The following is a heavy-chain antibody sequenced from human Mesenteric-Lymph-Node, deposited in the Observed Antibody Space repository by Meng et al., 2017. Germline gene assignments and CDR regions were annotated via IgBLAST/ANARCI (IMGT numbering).Heavy chain of an antibody. CDR1: GFTFSSYA. CDR2: ISYDGSNK. J-gene: IGHJ4*02. D-gene: IGHD3-10*01. V-gene: IGHV3-30*04. Sequence: GESLKISCAASGFTFSSYAMHWVRQAPGKGLEWVAVISYDGSNKYYADSVKGRFTLSRDNSKNTLYLQMNSLRAEDTAVYYCARTMIRGVLVHWGQGTLVTVSS. CDR3: ARTMIRGVLVH.